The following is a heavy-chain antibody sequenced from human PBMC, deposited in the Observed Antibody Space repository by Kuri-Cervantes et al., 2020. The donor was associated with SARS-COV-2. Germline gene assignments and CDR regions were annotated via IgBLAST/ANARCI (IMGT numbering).Heavy chain of an antibody. CDR3: ARDGQPIHPCNSGVCYYYYYYMDV. Sequence: GESLKISCAASGFTFSSYSMNWVRQAPGKGLEWVSSISSTSSYIYYADSVKGRFTISRDNAKNSLYLQMNSLRAEDTAVYYCARDGQPIHPCNSGVCYYYYYYMDVWGKGTTVTVSS. CDR2: ISSTSSYI. D-gene: IGHD2/OR15-2a*01. J-gene: IGHJ6*03. V-gene: IGHV3-21*04. CDR1: GFTFSSYS.